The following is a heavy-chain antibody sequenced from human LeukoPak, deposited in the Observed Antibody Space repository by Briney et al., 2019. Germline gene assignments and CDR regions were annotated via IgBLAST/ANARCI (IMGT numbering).Heavy chain of an antibody. V-gene: IGHV4-59*01. CDR2: MYYSGSI. D-gene: IGHD6-19*01. CDR1: GGSISSYY. J-gene: IGHJ4*02. CDR3: AREGGGSSGWYGLDY. Sequence: PSETLSLTCTVSGGSISSYYWSWIRQPPGKGLEWIGYMYYSGSIDYNPSLKSRVTMSVDTSKNQFSLKLSSVTAADTALYYCAREGGGSSGWYGLDYWGQGTLVTVSS.